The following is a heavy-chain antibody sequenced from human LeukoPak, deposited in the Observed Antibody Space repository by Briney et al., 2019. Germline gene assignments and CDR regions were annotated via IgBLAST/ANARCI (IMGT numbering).Heavy chain of an antibody. CDR2: IYSSGNT. J-gene: IGHJ4*02. CDR3: ARSRDGYTYNPDY. V-gene: IGHV4-4*07. D-gene: IGHD5-24*01. CDR1: GGSISSYY. Sequence: SETLSLTCTVSGGSISSYYWGWIRQSAGKRLEWIGRIYSSGNTNYNPSLKSRVTISVDTSKNQFSLKLSSVTAADTAVYYCARSRDGYTYNPDYWGQGTLVTVSS.